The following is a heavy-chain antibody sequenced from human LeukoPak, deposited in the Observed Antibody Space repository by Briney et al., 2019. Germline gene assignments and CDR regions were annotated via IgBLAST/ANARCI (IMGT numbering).Heavy chain of an antibody. CDR2: MNPNSGNT. Sequence: ASVKVSCKASGYTFTSYDINWVRQATGQGLEWMGWMNPNSGNTGYAQKFQGRVTMTRDTSISTAYMELTSLRSEDTAVYYCARGSSSSWSDNWFDPWGQGTLVTVSS. J-gene: IGHJ5*02. V-gene: IGHV1-8*01. D-gene: IGHD6-13*01. CDR1: GYTFTSYD. CDR3: ARGSSSSWSDNWFDP.